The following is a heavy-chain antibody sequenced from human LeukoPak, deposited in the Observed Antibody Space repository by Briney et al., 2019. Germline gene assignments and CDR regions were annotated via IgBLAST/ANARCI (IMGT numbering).Heavy chain of an antibody. CDR1: GFTFSSCE. J-gene: IGHJ4*02. CDR3: ATYSGRYGRVVY. D-gene: IGHD1-26*01. V-gene: IGHV3-48*03. CDR2: ISSSGTTT. Sequence: GGSLRLSCAASGFTFSSCEMNWVRQAPGKGLEWLSYISSSGTTTYYADSVKGRFTISRDNGQNSLYLQMNSLKAEDTAVYYCATYSGRYGRVVYWGQGTLVTVSS.